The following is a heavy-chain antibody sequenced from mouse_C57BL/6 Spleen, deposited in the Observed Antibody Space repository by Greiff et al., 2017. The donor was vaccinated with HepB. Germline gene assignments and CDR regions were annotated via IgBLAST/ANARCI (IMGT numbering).Heavy chain of an antibody. V-gene: IGHV1-59*01. CDR3: APTHSIDGGSKGSHWYFDV. D-gene: IGHD1-1*01. Sequence: QVQLQQPGAELVRPGTSVKLSCKASGYTFTSYWMHWVKQRPGQGLEWIGVIDPSDSYTTYNQKFKGKATLTVDTHSSTAYIQPSSLTSEDSAVYYCAPTHSIDGGSKGSHWYFDVWGTGTTVTVSS. CDR1: GYTFTSYW. J-gene: IGHJ1*03. CDR2: IDPSDSYT.